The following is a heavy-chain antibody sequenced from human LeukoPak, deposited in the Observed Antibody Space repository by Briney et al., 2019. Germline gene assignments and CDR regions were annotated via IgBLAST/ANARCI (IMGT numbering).Heavy chain of an antibody. CDR1: GFTFSSYW. Sequence: GGSLRLSCAASGFTFSSYWMSWVRQAPGKGLEWVANIKQDGSEKYYVDSVKGRFTISRDNAKNSLYLQMNSLRAEDTAVYYCARTYYDFWSGSRTTYYFHYWGQGTLVTVSS. V-gene: IGHV3-7*01. J-gene: IGHJ4*02. CDR2: IKQDGSEK. CDR3: ARTYYDFWSGSRTTYYFHY. D-gene: IGHD3-3*01.